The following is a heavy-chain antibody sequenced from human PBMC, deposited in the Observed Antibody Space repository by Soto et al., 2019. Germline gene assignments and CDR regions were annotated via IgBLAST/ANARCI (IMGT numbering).Heavy chain of an antibody. CDR3: ARGPHFYGSSRYYYFYYGMDV. V-gene: IGHV1-69*02. Sequence: SPVTRSRKVSGCRTSINTVSRVRMAPGQGLEWMGRIIPILGIANYAQKFQGRVTITADKSTSTAYMELSSLRSEDTAVYYCARGPHFYGSSRYYYFYYGMDVWGQGTTVTVSS. D-gene: IGHD3-22*01. CDR2: IIPILGIA. J-gene: IGHJ6*02. CDR1: GCRTSINT.